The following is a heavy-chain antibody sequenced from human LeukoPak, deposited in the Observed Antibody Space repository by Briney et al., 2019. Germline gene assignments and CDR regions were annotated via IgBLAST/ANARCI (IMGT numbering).Heavy chain of an antibody. CDR3: ARDSGSYSSSWSDY. V-gene: IGHV3-7*01. D-gene: IGHD6-13*01. Sequence: GGSLRLSCAASGFTFSNYWMNWVRQAPGKGLEWVANIKQDGGEKSYVNSVRGRFTISRDNAKNSLYLQMNSLRAEDTAVYYCARDSGSYSSSWSDYWGQGTPVTVSS. CDR1: GFTFSNYW. J-gene: IGHJ4*02. CDR2: IKQDGGEK.